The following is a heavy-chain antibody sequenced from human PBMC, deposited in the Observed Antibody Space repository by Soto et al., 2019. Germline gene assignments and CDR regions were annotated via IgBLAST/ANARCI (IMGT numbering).Heavy chain of an antibody. CDR2: IYYSGST. Sequence: QVQLQESGPGLVKPSQTLSLTCTVSGGSISSGDYYWSWIRQPPGKGLEWIGYIYYSGSTYYNPSLKSRVTISVDTSKNQFSLNLSSVTAADTAVYYCARVYGDYLLEYYYGMDVWGQGTTVTVSS. CDR3: ARVYGDYLLEYYYGMDV. D-gene: IGHD4-17*01. CDR1: GGSISSGDYY. J-gene: IGHJ6*02. V-gene: IGHV4-30-4*01.